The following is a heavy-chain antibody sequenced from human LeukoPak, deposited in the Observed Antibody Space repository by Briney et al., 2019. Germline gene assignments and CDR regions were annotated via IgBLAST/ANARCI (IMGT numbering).Heavy chain of an antibody. V-gene: IGHV3-7*03. D-gene: IGHD3-10*01. J-gene: IGHJ4*02. CDR2: IKQDGSEK. Sequence: GGSLRLSCAASGFTFSSYWMSWVRQAPGKGLEWVANIKQDGSEKYYVDSVKGRFIISRDNAKNSLYLQMNSLRAEDTAVYYCARDLPWFGELFSYYFDYWGQGTLVTVSS. CDR3: ARDLPWFGELFSYYFDY. CDR1: GFTFSSYW.